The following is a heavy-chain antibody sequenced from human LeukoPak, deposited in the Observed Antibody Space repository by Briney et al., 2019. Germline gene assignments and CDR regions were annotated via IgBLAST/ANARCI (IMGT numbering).Heavy chain of an antibody. J-gene: IGHJ4*02. Sequence: SETLSLTCTVSGGSISSYYWSWIRQPPGKGLEWIGYIYYSGSTNYNPSLKSRVTISVDTSKNQFSLKLGSVTAADTAVYYCASGGTSRPYYFDYWGQGTLVTVSS. CDR1: GGSISSYY. CDR3: ASGGTSRPYYFDY. D-gene: IGHD3-3*01. V-gene: IGHV4-59*01. CDR2: IYYSGST.